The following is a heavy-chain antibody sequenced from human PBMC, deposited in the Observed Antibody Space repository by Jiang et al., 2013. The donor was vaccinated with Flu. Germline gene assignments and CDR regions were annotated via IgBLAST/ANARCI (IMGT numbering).Heavy chain of an antibody. Sequence: EVKKPGASVKVSCKASGYTFTSYYIHWVRQAPGQGLEWMGIINPSGGTTDYAQRFQGTVTVTRDTSTNTVYMELNSLRSDDTAVYYCARDLGYTSSLGFDYWGQGTLVTVSS. D-gene: IGHD6-13*01. CDR1: GYTFTSYY. CDR3: ARDLGYTSSLGFDY. CDR2: INPSGGTT. V-gene: IGHV1-46*01. J-gene: IGHJ4*02.